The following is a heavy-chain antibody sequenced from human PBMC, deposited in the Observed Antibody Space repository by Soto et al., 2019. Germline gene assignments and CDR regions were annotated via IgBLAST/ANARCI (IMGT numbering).Heavy chain of an antibody. Sequence: GESLKISCKGSGYSITSYWIGRVRQMPGKGLEWMGIIYPGDPYTNYSPSFQGHVTISADKSISTAYLQWSSLKASDTAMYYCARRVVAATPVYYYYGMDVWGQGTTVTVSS. V-gene: IGHV5-51*01. CDR1: GYSITSYW. D-gene: IGHD2-15*01. J-gene: IGHJ6*02. CDR2: IYPGDPYT. CDR3: ARRVVAATPVYYYYGMDV.